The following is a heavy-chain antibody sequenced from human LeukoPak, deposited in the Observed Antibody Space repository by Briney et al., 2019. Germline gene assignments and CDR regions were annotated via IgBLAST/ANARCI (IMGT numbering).Heavy chain of an antibody. D-gene: IGHD5-24*01. J-gene: IGHJ4*02. CDR3: ARDYKYAFDN. CDR2: IGISSGNT. CDR1: GFSFGDYS. V-gene: IGHV3-48*01. Sequence: RGSLRLSCAASGFSFGDYSMNWVRQAPGKGLEWISYIGISSGNTYYADSVKGRFTISGDKARDSLYLQMNSLRVEDTAVYYCARDYKYAFDNWGQGTLVTVSS.